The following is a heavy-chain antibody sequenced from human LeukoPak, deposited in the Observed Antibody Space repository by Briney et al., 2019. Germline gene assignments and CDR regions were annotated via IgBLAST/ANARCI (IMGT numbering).Heavy chain of an antibody. CDR1: GYTFTGYY. V-gene: IGHV1-46*01. CDR2: INPSGGST. Sequence: ASVKVSCKASGYTFTGYYMHWVRQAPGQGLEWMGIINPSGGSTSYAQKFQGRVTMTRDTSTSTVYMELSSLRSEDTAVYYCARDGGSTVTYYYMDVWGKGTTVTISS. J-gene: IGHJ6*03. D-gene: IGHD4-17*01. CDR3: ARDGGSTVTYYYMDV.